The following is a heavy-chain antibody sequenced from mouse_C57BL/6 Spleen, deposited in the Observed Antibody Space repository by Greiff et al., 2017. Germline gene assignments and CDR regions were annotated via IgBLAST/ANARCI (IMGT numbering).Heavy chain of an antibody. CDR3: ARFGKDYAMDY. D-gene: IGHD3-1*01. V-gene: IGHV1-52*01. CDR2: IDPSDSET. Sequence: QVHVKQSGAELVRPGSSVKLSCKASGYTFTSYWMHWVKQRPIQGLEWIGNIDPSDSETHYNQKFKDKATLTVDKSSSTAYMQLSSLTSEDSAVYYCARFGKDYAMDYWGQGTSVTVSS. CDR1: GYTFTSYW. J-gene: IGHJ4*01.